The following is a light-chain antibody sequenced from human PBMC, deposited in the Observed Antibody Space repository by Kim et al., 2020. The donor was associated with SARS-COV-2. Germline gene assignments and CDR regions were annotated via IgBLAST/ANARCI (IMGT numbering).Light chain of an antibody. CDR2: WAS. V-gene: IGKV4-1*01. CDR1: KGVLYSSNNKNY. Sequence: DIVMTQSPDSLAVSLGERATINCKSSKGVLYSSNNKNYLAWYQQKPGQPPKLLIYWASTRESGVPDRFSGSGSGTDFTLTISSLQAEDVAGYYCQQYYSTPHTFGGGTKVDIK. J-gene: IGKJ4*01. CDR3: QQYYSTPHT.